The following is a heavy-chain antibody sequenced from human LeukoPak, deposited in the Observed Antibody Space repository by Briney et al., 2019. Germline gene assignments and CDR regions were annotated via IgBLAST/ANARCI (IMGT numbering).Heavy chain of an antibody. J-gene: IGHJ4*02. D-gene: IGHD6-19*01. CDR1: GFTLDFYA. V-gene: IGHV3-9*01. CDR3: AKDHGEAVAGTFDC. Sequence: PGRSLRLSCAASGFTLDFYAMHCVRQAPGKGLEWVSGISWNSGSLGYADSVKGRFTISRDNAKNSLYLQMNSLRAEDTALYYCAKDHGEAVAGTFDCWVQGTLVTVSS. CDR2: ISWNSGSL.